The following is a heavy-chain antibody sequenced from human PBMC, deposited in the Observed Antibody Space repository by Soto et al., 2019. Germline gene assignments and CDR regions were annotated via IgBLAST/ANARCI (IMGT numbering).Heavy chain of an antibody. CDR3: ARDLGVVVIDY. Sequence: AGVKVSCKASGYRFTTYGFYWVGQAPGERREGMGGIKDGNGDTKYSQNFEGRETINRDKSASTAYMELSSLRFEDTAVYYCARDLGVVVIDYWGQGTLVTVSS. D-gene: IGHD3-22*01. J-gene: IGHJ4*02. V-gene: IGHV1-3*01. CDR2: IKDGNGDT. CDR1: GYRFTTYG.